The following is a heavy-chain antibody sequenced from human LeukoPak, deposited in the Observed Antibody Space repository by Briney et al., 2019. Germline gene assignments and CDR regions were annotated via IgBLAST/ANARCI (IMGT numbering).Heavy chain of an antibody. V-gene: IGHV3-9*01. Sequence: GGSLRLSCAASGFILDDYAMHWVRQAPGKGLEWVSGISWNSGSIGYADSVKGRFTISRDNAKNSLYLQMNNLRAEDTAVYYCAKRGYCSVASCSQTPYYFDHWGQGTLVTVSS. J-gene: IGHJ4*02. CDR1: GFILDDYA. D-gene: IGHD2-15*01. CDR2: ISWNSGSI. CDR3: AKRGYCSVASCSQTPYYFDH.